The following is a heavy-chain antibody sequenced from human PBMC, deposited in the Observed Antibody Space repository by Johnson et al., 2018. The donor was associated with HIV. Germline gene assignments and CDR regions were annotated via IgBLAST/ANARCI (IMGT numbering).Heavy chain of an antibody. CDR1: GFTVSSNY. CDR2: IYSGGST. CDR3: ARAGAAAGPTDAFDI. J-gene: IGHJ3*02. D-gene: IGHD6-13*01. Sequence: MLLVESGGGLVQPGGSLRLSCAASGFTVSSNYMSWVRQAPGKGLEWVSVIYSGGSTYYADSVKGRFTISRDNSKNTLYLQMNSLRAEDTAVYYCARAGAAAGPTDAFDIWGQGTMVTVSS. V-gene: IGHV3-66*01.